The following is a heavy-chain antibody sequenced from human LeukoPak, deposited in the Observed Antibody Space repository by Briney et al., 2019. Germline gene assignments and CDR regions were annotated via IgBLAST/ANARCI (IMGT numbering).Heavy chain of an antibody. CDR1: GFTVSSNY. CDR3: ARDPHVLLWFGELSFFDY. Sequence: GGSLRLSCAASGFTVSSNYMSWVRQAPGKGLEWVSVIYSGGGTYYADSVKGRFTISRDNSKNTLYLQMNSLRAEDTAVYYCARDPHVLLWFGELSFFDYWGQGTLVTVSS. V-gene: IGHV3-53*01. CDR2: IYSGGGT. D-gene: IGHD3-10*01. J-gene: IGHJ4*02.